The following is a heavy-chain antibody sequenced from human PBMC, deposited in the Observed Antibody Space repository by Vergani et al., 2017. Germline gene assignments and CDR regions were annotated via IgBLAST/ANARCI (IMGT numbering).Heavy chain of an antibody. Sequence: QVQLVQSGAEVKKPGSSVKVSCKASGGTFSSYAISWVRQAPGQGLEWMGRIIPILGTANYAQKFQGRVTITADESTSTAYMELSSLRSEDTAVYYCATLGFYRVTMVRGEGYWGQGTLVTVSS. CDR1: GGTFSSYA. J-gene: IGHJ4*02. CDR2: IIPILGTA. CDR3: ATLGFYRVTMVRGEGY. D-gene: IGHD3-10*01. V-gene: IGHV1-69*11.